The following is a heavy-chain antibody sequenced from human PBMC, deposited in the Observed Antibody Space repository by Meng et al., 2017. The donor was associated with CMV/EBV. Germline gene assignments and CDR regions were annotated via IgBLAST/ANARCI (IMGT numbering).Heavy chain of an antibody. CDR3: ARDSRSVVMTHFYDAFDI. J-gene: IGHJ3*02. V-gene: IGHV1-18*01. Sequence: ASVKVSCKASGGTFSSYAISWVRQAPGQGLEWMGGISAYNGNTNYAQKLQGRVTMTTDTSTSTAYMELRSLRSDDTAVYYCARDSRSVVMTHFYDAFDIWGQGTMVTVSS. CDR1: GGTFSSYA. CDR2: ISAYNGNT. D-gene: IGHD3-22*01.